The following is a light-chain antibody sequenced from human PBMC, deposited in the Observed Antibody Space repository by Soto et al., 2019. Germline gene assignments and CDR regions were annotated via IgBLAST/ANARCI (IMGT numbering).Light chain of an antibody. CDR2: DVT. CDR3: NAYTSSGNYV. V-gene: IGLV2-14*01. CDR1: SSDVGAYNY. J-gene: IGLJ1*01. Sequence: QSVLTQPASASGSPGQSIAISCTGTSSDVGAYNYVSWYQQHPGKAPKIMIYDVTNRPSGVSYRFSGSKSGNTASLTISGAQAEDDDDYNCNAYTSSGNYVFGTGTKVTVL.